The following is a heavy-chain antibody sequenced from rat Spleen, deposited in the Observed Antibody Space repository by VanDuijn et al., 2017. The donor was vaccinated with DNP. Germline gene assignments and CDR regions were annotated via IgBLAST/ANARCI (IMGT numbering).Heavy chain of an antibody. V-gene: IGHV5-7*01. Sequence: EVQLVESGGGLVQPGRSLKLSCAASGFSFSYYDMAWVSQAPKKGLEWVATISYDGSSTYYRDSVKGRFTISRDNANHTLYLQMDSLRSEDTATYYCATSPGPNWFPYWGQGTLVTVSS. CDR3: ATSPGPNWFPY. CDR1: GFSFSYYD. CDR2: ISYDGSST. D-gene: IGHD1-4*01. J-gene: IGHJ3*01.